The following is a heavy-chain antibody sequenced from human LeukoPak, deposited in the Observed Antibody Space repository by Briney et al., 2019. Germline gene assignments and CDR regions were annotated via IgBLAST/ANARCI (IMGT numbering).Heavy chain of an antibody. CDR3: ARVPRPGIAVAGTLGY. J-gene: IGHJ4*02. CDR2: ISAYNGNT. Sequence: GASVKVSCKASGYTFTSYGISWVRQAPGQGLEWMGWISAYNGNTNYAQKLQGRVTMTTDTSTSTAYMELRSLRSEDTAVCYCARVPRPGIAVAGTLGYWGQGTLVTVSS. D-gene: IGHD6-19*01. V-gene: IGHV1-18*01. CDR1: GYTFTSYG.